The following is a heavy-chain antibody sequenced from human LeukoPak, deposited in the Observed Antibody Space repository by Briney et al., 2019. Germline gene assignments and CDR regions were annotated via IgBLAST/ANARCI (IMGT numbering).Heavy chain of an antibody. V-gene: IGHV4-59*01. Sequence: SETLSLTCTVSGVSISSYYWSWIRQPPGKGLEWIGYIYYSGSTNYNPSLKSQVTISVDTSKNQFSLKLSSVTAADTAVYYCAREEAAVAGTYFDYWGQGTLVTVSS. J-gene: IGHJ4*02. D-gene: IGHD6-19*01. CDR3: AREEAAVAGTYFDY. CDR2: IYYSGST. CDR1: GVSISSYY.